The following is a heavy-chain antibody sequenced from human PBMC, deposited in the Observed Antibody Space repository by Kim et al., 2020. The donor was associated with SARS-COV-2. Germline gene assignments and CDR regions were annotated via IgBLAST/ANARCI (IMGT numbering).Heavy chain of an antibody. J-gene: IGHJ4*02. CDR2: IYSGGST. CDR3: ARDLDDSSGYPTVDY. D-gene: IGHD3-22*01. CDR1: GFTVSSNY. V-gene: IGHV3-66*01. Sequence: GGSLRLSCAASGFTVSSNYMSWVRQAPGKGLEWVSVIYSGGSTYYADSVKGRFTISRDNSKNTLYLQMNSLRAEDTAVYYCARDLDDSSGYPTVDYWGQGTLVTVSS.